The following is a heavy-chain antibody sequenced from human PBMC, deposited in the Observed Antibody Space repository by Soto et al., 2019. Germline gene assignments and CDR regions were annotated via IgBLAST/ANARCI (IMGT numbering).Heavy chain of an antibody. D-gene: IGHD3-10*01. CDR1: GFTFSSYG. J-gene: IGHJ4*02. CDR2: ISYDGSNK. Sequence: QVQLVESGGGVVQPGRSLRLSCAASGFTFSSYGMHWVRQAPGKGLEWVAVISYDGSNKYYADSVKGRFTISRDNSKNTLYLQMNRLRAEDTGVYYCAKDGRGDSPVSDYWGQGTLVTVSS. V-gene: IGHV3-30*18. CDR3: AKDGRGDSPVSDY.